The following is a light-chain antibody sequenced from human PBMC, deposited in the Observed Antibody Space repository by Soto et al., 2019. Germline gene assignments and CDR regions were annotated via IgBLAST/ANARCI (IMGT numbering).Light chain of an antibody. V-gene: IGLV2-14*01. CDR1: SSDIGSNNY. J-gene: IGLJ3*02. Sequence: QSALTQPASVSGSPGQSITISCTGTSSDIGSNNYVSWFQQRPSKAPTLIIYEVSNRPSGVSTHFSGSKSGNTASLTISGLLPEDEAEYYCSSYTTTTRLFGGGTKVTVL. CDR3: SSYTTTTRL. CDR2: EVS.